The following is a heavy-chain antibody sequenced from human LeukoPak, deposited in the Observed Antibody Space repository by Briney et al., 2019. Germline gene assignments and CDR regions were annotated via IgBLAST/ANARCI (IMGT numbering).Heavy chain of an antibody. CDR2: IIYSGTT. V-gene: IGHV4-39*01. Sequence: SETVSLTCTVSGGSVTSSSYYWGWIRQPPGKGLDWIVSIIYSGTTYYNPSLKSRITTSLDTSKNQFSLRLTSVTAADTAVYYCARHFYDSSGYRQDYYFDYWGQGILVTVSS. D-gene: IGHD3-22*01. J-gene: IGHJ4*02. CDR3: ARHFYDSSGYRQDYYFDY. CDR1: GGSVTSSSYY.